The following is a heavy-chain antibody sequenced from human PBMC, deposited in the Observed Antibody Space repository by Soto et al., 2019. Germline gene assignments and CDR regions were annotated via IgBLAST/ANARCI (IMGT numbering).Heavy chain of an antibody. CDR2: IYHSGST. J-gene: IGHJ6*02. Sequence: SETLSLTCAVSGGSISSSNWWSWVRQPPGKGLEWIGEIYHSGSTNYNPSLKSRVTISVDKSKNQFSLKLSSVTAADTAVYYCASYSSSWSLNYYYYGMDVWGQGTTVTVSS. CDR3: ASYSSSWSLNYYYYGMDV. V-gene: IGHV4-4*02. D-gene: IGHD6-13*01. CDR1: GGSISSSNW.